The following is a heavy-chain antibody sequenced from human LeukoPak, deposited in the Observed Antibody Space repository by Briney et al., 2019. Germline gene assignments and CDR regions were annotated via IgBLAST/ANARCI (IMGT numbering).Heavy chain of an antibody. CDR1: GGSISSYY. CDR3: ARDYCSGGSCSSGIRGFVSKRSNWFDP. D-gene: IGHD2-15*01. V-gene: IGHV4-59*01. J-gene: IGHJ5*02. Sequence: SETLSLTCTVSGGSISSYYWSWVRQPPGKGLEWVGYIYYSGSTNYNPFLTSRVSISVDTSKNQFSLKLSSETAADTAVYYCARDYCSGGSCSSGIRGFVSKRSNWFDPWGQGTLVTVSS. CDR2: IYYSGST.